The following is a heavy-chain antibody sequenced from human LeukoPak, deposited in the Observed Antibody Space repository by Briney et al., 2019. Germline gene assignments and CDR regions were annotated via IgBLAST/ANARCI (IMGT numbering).Heavy chain of an antibody. J-gene: IGHJ4*02. Sequence: GGPLRLSCAASGFTLSSYEMNWVRQAPGKGLEWVSYIRSSGTTIYYADSVKGRFTISRDNAKNSLYLQMNSLRAEDTAVYYCARSKYNYEIDYWGQGTLVTVSS. V-gene: IGHV3-48*03. D-gene: IGHD5-18*01. CDR2: IRSSGTTI. CDR1: GFTLSSYE. CDR3: ARSKYNYEIDY.